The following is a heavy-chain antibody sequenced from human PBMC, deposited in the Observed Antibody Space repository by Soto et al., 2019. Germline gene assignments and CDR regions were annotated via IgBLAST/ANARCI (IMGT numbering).Heavy chain of an antibody. CDR1: GDSVSSNSAA. V-gene: IGHV6-1*01. CDR2: AYYRSQWYY. D-gene: IGHD6-6*01. Sequence: SQTLSLTCAISGDSVSSNSAAWNWIRQSPSRGLEWLGRAYYRSQWYYDSAVSVRSRITVIPDTSKNQFSLQLNSVTPEDTAVYYCTKQKGEQLGYYYYMDVWGKGTTVTVSS. CDR3: TKQKGEQLGYYYYMDV. J-gene: IGHJ6*03.